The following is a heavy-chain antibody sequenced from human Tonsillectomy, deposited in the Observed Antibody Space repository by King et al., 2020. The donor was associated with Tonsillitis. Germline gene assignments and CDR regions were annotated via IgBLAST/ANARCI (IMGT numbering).Heavy chain of an antibody. V-gene: IGHV3-7*04. CDR2: IKQDGSEK. J-gene: IGHJ3*02. D-gene: IGHD6-19*01. Sequence: VQLVESGGGLVQPGGSLRLSCAASGFTFSSYWMNWVRQAPGKGLEWVANIKQDGSEKYYVDSVKGRFTISGDNAKNSLYLQMDSLRAEDTAVYFCARAKIAVTAFDIWGQGTVVTVSS. CDR1: GFTFSSYW. CDR3: ARAKIAVTAFDI.